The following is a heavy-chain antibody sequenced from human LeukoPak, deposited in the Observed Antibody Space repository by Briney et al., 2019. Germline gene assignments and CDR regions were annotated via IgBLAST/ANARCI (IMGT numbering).Heavy chain of an antibody. CDR2: IYYSGST. V-gene: IGHV4-39*01. CDR3: ARHARPTMVRVYNWFDP. CDR1: GGSISSSSYY. J-gene: IGHJ5*02. Sequence: SETLSLTCTVSGGSISSSSYYWGWIRQPPGKGLERIGSIYYSGSTYYNPSLKSRVTISVDTSKNQFSLKLSSVTAADTAVYYCARHARPTMVRVYNWFDPWGQGPLVTVSS. D-gene: IGHD3-10*01.